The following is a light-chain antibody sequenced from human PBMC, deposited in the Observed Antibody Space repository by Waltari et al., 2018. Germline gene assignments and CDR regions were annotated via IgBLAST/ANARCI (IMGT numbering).Light chain of an antibody. J-gene: IGLJ3*02. CDR3: ETGGHGTWV. Sequence: QLVLTQSPSASASLGASVKLTCTLRSGHSSNTIAWLQQRPERGPRYLMKVNSDGSHSKGDDIPDRFSGSSSGAERYLTISSLQSEDEADYYCETGGHGTWVFGGGTKLTVL. CDR1: SGHSSNT. CDR2: VNSDGSH. V-gene: IGLV4-69*01.